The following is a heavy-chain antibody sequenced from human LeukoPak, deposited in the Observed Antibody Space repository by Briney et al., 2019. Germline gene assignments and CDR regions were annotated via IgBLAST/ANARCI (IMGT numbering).Heavy chain of an antibody. CDR1: GGTSSRYA. CDR2: IVTSYGAP. Sequence: SVKVSCKASGGTSSRYAISWVRQAPGQGFEWLGGIVTSYGAPNYAQKFQDRVTITADGSTSTAYMELRSLRSEDTAVYFCATAMTSENYYYYYYMDVWGTGTTVTVSS. D-gene: IGHD4-11*01. V-gene: IGHV1-69*13. CDR3: ATAMTSENYYYYYYMDV. J-gene: IGHJ6*03.